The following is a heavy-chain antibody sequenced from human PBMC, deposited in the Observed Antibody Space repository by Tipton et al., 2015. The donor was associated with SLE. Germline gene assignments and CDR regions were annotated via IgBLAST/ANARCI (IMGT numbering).Heavy chain of an antibody. Sequence: SLRLSCAASGFTFSSYWMHWVRQVPGKGLVWVSRIKTDGSSTICADSVKGRFTISRDNAKNTLYLQMNGLRAEDSAVYYCARELLSSASHWGQGTLVTVSS. CDR1: GFTFSSYW. CDR2: IKTDGSST. CDR3: ARELLSSASH. D-gene: IGHD6-25*01. V-gene: IGHV3-74*01. J-gene: IGHJ4*02.